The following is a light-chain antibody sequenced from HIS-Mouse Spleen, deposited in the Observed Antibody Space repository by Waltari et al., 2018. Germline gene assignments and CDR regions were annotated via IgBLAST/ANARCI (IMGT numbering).Light chain of an antibody. CDR3: QVWDSSSDRV. V-gene: IGLV3-21*02. CDR2: DDS. Sequence: SYVLTQPPSVSVAPGQTARITCGGSNIGSKSVHWYQQKPGQAPVLVVYDDSDRPSGIPERFSGSNSGNTATLTISRVEAGEEADYYCQVWDSSSDRVFGTGTKVTVL. J-gene: IGLJ1*01. CDR1: NIGSKS.